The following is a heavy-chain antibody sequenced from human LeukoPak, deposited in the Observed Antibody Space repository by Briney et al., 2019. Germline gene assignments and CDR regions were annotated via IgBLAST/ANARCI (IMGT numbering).Heavy chain of an antibody. D-gene: IGHD3-22*01. CDR1: GFTFTTYA. CDR3: AKDLSSAITSALVLDV. J-gene: IGHJ6*02. Sequence: GGSLRLSCAASGFTFTTYAMSWVRQAPGKGLEWVSGISGLGDNTYYVDSVKGRFTISRDNVKNVLYLQMTSLRPEDTALYYCAKDLSSAITSALVLDVWGRGTTVIVSS. CDR2: ISGLGDNT. V-gene: IGHV3-23*01.